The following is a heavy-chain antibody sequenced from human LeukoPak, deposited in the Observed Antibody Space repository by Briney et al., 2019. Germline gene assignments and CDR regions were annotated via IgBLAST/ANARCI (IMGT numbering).Heavy chain of an antibody. CDR1: GFTFSSYA. V-gene: IGHV3-30*04. CDR3: ARDAGRLDRYVDY. D-gene: IGHD3-10*01. J-gene: IGHJ4*02. Sequence: GGSLRLSCAASGFTFSSYAMHWVRQAPGKGLEWVAVISYDGSNKYYADSVRGRFTNSRDNSKNTLYLQMNSLRTEDTAVYYCARDAGRLDRYVDYWGQGTLVTVSS. CDR2: ISYDGSNK.